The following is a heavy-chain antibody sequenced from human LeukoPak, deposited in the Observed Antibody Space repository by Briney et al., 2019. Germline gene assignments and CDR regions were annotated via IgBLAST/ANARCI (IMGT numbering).Heavy chain of an antibody. CDR1: GFTFTNYW. CDR3: ARDGPPFDY. CDR2: INTNGIIT. Sequence: GGSLRLSCAASGFTFTNYWMHWVRQAPGKGLVWVSRINTNGIITGYADSVKGRFTITRDNAKNTLYLQMNSLGADDTAVYYCARDGPPFDYWGQGTLVTVSS. D-gene: IGHD3/OR15-3a*01. V-gene: IGHV3-74*01. J-gene: IGHJ4*02.